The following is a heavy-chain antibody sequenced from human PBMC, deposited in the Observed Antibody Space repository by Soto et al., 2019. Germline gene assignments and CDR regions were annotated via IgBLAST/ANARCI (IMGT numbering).Heavy chain of an antibody. D-gene: IGHD3-10*01. CDR1: GFTFSSYG. V-gene: IGHV3-33*01. J-gene: IGHJ3*02. CDR2: IWYDGSNK. CDR3: ARDPLNYYGSGSGDAFDI. Sequence: QVQLVESGGGVVQPGRSLRLSCAASGFTFSSYGRHWVRQAPGKGLEWVAVIWYDGSNKYYADSVKGRFTISRDNSKNTLYLQMNSLRAEDTAVYYCARDPLNYYGSGSGDAFDIWGQGTMVTVSS.